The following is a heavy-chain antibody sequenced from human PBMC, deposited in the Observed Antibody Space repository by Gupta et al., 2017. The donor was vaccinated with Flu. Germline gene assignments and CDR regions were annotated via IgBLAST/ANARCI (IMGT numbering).Heavy chain of an antibody. CDR1: GFTFSSSY. V-gene: IGHV3-74*03. D-gene: IGHD4-17*01. CDR3: ATVTSGC. J-gene: IGHJ4*02. CDR2: INPDGSST. Sequence: EMQLVESGGGLVQPGGSLRLSCAASGFTFSSSYLQWVRQAPGKGLVWVARINPDGSSTTYAESVKGRFTISRDNAKNTLYRQMNSLGDDDTAVYYCATVTSGCWGQGTLVTVSS.